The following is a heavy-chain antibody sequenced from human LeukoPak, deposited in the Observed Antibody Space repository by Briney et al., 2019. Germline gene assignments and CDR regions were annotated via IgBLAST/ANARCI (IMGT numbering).Heavy chain of an antibody. D-gene: IGHD2-15*01. CDR2: FDPEDGET. Sequence: ASVKVSCKVSGYTLTELSMHWVRQAPGKGLEWMGGFDPEDGETIYAQKLQGRVTMTEDTSTDTAYMELSSLRSEDTAVYYCATAFSCSGGSCYWFDPWGQGALVTVSS. CDR1: GYTLTELS. CDR3: ATAFSCSGGSCYWFDP. J-gene: IGHJ5*02. V-gene: IGHV1-24*01.